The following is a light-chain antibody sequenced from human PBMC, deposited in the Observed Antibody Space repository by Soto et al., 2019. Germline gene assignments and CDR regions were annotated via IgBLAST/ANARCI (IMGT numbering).Light chain of an antibody. Sequence: EIVLTQSPGTLSLSPGERATLSCRASQSVTSNYLAWYQKKPGQDPRLLIYGASSRATGIPDRFSGSGSGTDFNLTISRLEPEDFAVYECQQYGTSPPTFGQGTRLEIK. V-gene: IGKV3-20*01. CDR1: QSVTSNY. CDR3: QQYGTSPPT. J-gene: IGKJ5*01. CDR2: GAS.